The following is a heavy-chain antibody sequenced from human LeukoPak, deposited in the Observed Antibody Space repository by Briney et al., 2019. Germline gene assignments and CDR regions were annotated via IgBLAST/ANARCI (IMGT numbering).Heavy chain of an antibody. CDR3: ARGHGKDGGWYGDDL. CDR1: GYTFTGYY. V-gene: IGHV1-2*02. Sequence: ASVKVSCKASGYTFTGYYMHWVRQAPGQGLEWMAWINPNSGGSNYAQKFQGRVTMTWDTSISTAFMELSRLRSDDTAVYYCARGHGKDGGWYGDDLWGRGTLVTVSS. CDR2: INPNSGGS. D-gene: IGHD6-19*01. J-gene: IGHJ4*02.